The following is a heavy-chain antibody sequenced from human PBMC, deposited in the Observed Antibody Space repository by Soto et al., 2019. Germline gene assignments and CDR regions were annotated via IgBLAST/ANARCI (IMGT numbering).Heavy chain of an antibody. CDR3: GRDGALGDTAVVDC. D-gene: IGHD5-18*01. CDR1: GFTFSTYG. J-gene: IGHJ4*02. Sequence: QVQLVESGGGVVQPGKSLRLSCAASGFTFSTYGMHWVRQAPGKGLEWVVVIWYDGSNKYHGDSLKGRFTISRDNSKNTLYLQINNLRAEDTAVYYCGRDGALGDTAVVDCWGQGTLVTVSS. V-gene: IGHV3-33*01. CDR2: IWYDGSNK.